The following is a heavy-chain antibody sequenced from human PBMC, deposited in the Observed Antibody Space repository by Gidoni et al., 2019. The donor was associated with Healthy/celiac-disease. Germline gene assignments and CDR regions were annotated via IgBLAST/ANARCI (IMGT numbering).Heavy chain of an antibody. CDR2: ISYDGSNK. CDR3: ARERSRWGRAYCGGDCFVRRASGMDV. Sequence: QVQLVESGGGVVQPGRSLRPSCAASGFPLSSYAMPWVRQAPGKGLEWVAVISYDGSNKYYADSVKGRFTISRDNSKNTLYLQMNSLRAEDTAVYYCARERSRWGRAYCGGDCFVRRASGMDVWGQGTTVTVSS. V-gene: IGHV3-30-3*01. J-gene: IGHJ6*02. CDR1: GFPLSSYA. D-gene: IGHD2-21*02.